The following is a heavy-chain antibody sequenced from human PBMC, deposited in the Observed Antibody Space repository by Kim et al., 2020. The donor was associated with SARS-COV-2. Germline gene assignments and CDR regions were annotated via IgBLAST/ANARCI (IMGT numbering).Heavy chain of an antibody. Sequence: GGSLRLSCAASGFTFSSYEMNWVRQAPGKGLEWVSYISSSGSTIYYADSVKGRFTISRDNAKNSLYLQMNSLRAEDTAVYYCESGGRWRTGTIFDYWGQGTLVTVSS. D-gene: IGHD1-1*01. V-gene: IGHV3-48*03. CDR3: ESGGRWRTGTIFDY. CDR2: ISSSGSTI. CDR1: GFTFSSYE. J-gene: IGHJ4*02.